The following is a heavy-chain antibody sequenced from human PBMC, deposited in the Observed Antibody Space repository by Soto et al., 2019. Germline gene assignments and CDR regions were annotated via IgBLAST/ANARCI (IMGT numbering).Heavy chain of an antibody. J-gene: IGHJ4*02. V-gene: IGHV1-69*13. CDR3: ARSDSSGYYFVIDY. CDR2: IIPIFGTA. Sequence: ASVKVSCKASGGTFSSYAISWVRQAPGQGLEWMGGIIPIFGTANYAQKFQGRVTITADESTSTAYMELSSLRSEDTAVYYCARSDSSGYYFVIDYWGQGTLVTVSS. D-gene: IGHD3-22*01. CDR1: GGTFSSYA.